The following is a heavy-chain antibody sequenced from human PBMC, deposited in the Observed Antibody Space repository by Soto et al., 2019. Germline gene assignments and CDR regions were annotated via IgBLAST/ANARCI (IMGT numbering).Heavy chain of an antibody. D-gene: IGHD3-9*01. CDR3: AKKVYYDILTGYYFFDY. Sequence: EVQLLESGGGLVQPGGSLRLSCAASGFTFSSYAMSWVRQAPGKGLEWVSAISGSGGSTYYADSVKGRFTISRDNSKNTLYLQMNSLRAEDTAVYYCAKKVYYDILTGYYFFDYWGQGTLVTVSS. J-gene: IGHJ4*02. CDR1: GFTFSSYA. CDR2: ISGSGGST. V-gene: IGHV3-23*01.